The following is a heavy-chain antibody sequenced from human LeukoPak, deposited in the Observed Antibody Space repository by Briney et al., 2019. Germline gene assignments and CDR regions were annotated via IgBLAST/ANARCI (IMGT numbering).Heavy chain of an antibody. CDR1: GGSISNYY. J-gene: IGHJ4*02. CDR3: AKTRVEYTGYDYYFDF. CDR2: IYYTGNT. Sequence: PSGTLSLTCSVSGGSISNYYWSWIRQPPGKGLEWIGYIYYTGNTNYNPSLQSRVTLSVDTSQNQFSLNLTSVTAADTAVYYCAKTRVEYTGYDYYFDFWGQGTLVSVSS. V-gene: IGHV4-59*01. D-gene: IGHD5-12*01.